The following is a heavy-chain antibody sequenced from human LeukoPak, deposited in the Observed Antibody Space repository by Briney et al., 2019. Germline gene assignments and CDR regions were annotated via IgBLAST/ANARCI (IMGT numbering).Heavy chain of an antibody. Sequence: SGGSLRLSCAASGFTFSSYSMNWVRQAPGKGLEWVGRIKSKTDGGTTDYAAPVKGRFTISRDDSKNTLYLQMNSLKTEDTAVYYCTTESYDFWSGYSPLGFDYWGQGTLVTVSS. CDR2: IKSKTDGGTT. CDR3: TTESYDFWSGYSPLGFDY. J-gene: IGHJ4*02. V-gene: IGHV3-15*07. D-gene: IGHD3-3*01. CDR1: GFTFSSYS.